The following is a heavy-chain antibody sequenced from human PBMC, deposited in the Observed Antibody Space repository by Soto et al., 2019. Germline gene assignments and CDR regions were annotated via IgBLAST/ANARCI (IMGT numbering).Heavy chain of an antibody. CDR3: ARLGPGD. CDR2: ISRDGSSS. D-gene: IGHD7-27*01. CDR1: GISFDDNA. J-gene: IGHJ4*02. V-gene: IGHV5-10-1*01. Sequence: PGESLKISCKVSGISFDDNAISWVRQMPVKGLEWMGRISRDGSSSPYSPSFQGHVSIYADRTTNTAYLQWSNLTTSETAMYYCARLGPGDWGQGTLVTVSS.